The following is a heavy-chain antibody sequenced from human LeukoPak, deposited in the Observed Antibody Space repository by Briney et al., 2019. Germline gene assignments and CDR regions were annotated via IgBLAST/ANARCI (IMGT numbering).Heavy chain of an antibody. CDR2: INHSGSN. D-gene: IGHD5-12*01. CDR1: GGSFSGYY. V-gene: IGHV4-34*01. J-gene: IGHJ4*02. CDR3: ARTRVATISPFDY. Sequence: PSETLSLTCAVYGGSFSGYYWSWIRQPPGKGLEWIGEINHSGSNNYNPSLKSRVTISVDTSKNHFSLKLSSVTAADTAVYYCARTRVATISPFDYWGQGTLVTVSS.